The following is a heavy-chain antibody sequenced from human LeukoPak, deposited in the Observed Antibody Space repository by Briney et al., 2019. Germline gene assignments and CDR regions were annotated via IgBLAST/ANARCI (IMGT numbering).Heavy chain of an antibody. V-gene: IGHV3-48*01. Sequence: GGSLRLSCAASGFTFSSYEMNWVRQAPGKGLEWVSYISSSSSTIYYAGSVKGRFTISRDNAKNSLYLQMNSLRAEDTAVYYCARDRWLRSPYYYYYMDVWGKGTTVTVSS. CDR3: ARDRWLRSPYYYYYMDV. CDR2: ISSSSSTI. D-gene: IGHD5-12*01. J-gene: IGHJ6*03. CDR1: GFTFSSYE.